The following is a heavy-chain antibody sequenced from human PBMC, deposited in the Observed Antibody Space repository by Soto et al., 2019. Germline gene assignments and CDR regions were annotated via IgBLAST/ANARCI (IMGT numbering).Heavy chain of an antibody. V-gene: IGHV3-23*01. J-gene: IGHJ4*02. CDR1: GFTFSSYA. CDR2: ISGSGGST. CDR3: AKASYSSGWGYFDY. Sequence: LRLSCAASGFTFSSYAMSWVRQAPGKGLEWVSAISGSGGSTYYADSVKGRFTISRDNSKNTLYLQMNSLRAEDTAVYYCAKASYSSGWGYFDYWGQGTLVTVSS. D-gene: IGHD6-19*01.